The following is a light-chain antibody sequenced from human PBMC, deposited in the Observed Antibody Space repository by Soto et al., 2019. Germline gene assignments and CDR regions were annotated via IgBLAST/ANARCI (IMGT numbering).Light chain of an antibody. CDR3: LQGYSTPRT. Sequence: DVKITQSPSSLSASVGDRVTMTFRSIQSISNSLHWYQQTPGKAPKLLTYTASNLQSGVPSRFSGSGSGTDFTLTMSSLQHEDFATYYCLQGYSTPRTFAKGTKVYIK. J-gene: IGKJ1*01. V-gene: IGKV1-39*01. CDR1: QSISNS. CDR2: TAS.